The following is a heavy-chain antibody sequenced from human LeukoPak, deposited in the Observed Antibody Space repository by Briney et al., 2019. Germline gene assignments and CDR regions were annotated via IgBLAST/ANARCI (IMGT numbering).Heavy chain of an antibody. CDR3: ARGLTYYYGSGSFPTSYNWFDP. J-gene: IGHJ5*02. CDR2: IYTSGST. D-gene: IGHD3-10*01. CDR1: GGSISSYY. Sequence: SETLSLTCTVSGGSISSYYWSWMRQPAGKGLEWIGRIYTSGSTNYNPSLKSRVTMSVDTSKNQFSLKLSSVTAADTAVYYCARGLTYYYGSGSFPTSYNWFDPWGQGTLVTVSS. V-gene: IGHV4-4*07.